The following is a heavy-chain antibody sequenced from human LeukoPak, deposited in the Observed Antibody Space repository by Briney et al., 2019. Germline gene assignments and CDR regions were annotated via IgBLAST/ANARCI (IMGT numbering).Heavy chain of an antibody. J-gene: IGHJ4*02. CDR1: GFTFSSSE. Sequence: GGSLRLSCAASGFTFSSSEMNWVRQAPGKGREWVSFISDSGSTIYYTDSVKGRFTISRDNAKNSLYLQMNSLRAEDTAIYYCARATLRLVDYWGQGTLVTVSS. CDR2: ISDSGSTI. V-gene: IGHV3-48*03. D-gene: IGHD3-9*01. CDR3: ARATLRLVDY.